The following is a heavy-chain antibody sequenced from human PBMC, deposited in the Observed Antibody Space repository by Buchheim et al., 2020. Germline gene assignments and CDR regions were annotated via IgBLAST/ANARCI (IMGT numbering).Heavy chain of an antibody. V-gene: IGHV5-51*01. CDR3: ARGWIYYGSGSSRRGMDV. J-gene: IGHJ6*02. Sequence: EVQLVQSGAEVKKPGESLKISCKGSGYSFTSYWIGWVRQMPGQGLEWMGLIYPADSGTRYSPSFQGQVTISVDKSISTAYLQWNSLKASDTAMYYCARGWIYYGSGSSRRGMDVWGQGTT. CDR2: IYPADSGT. D-gene: IGHD3-10*01. CDR1: GYSFTSYW.